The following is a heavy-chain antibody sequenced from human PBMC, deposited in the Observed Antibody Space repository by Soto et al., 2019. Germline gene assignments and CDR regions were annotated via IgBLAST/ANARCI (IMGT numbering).Heavy chain of an antibody. CDR2: IRGKAYGGTT. J-gene: IGHJ4*02. Sequence: SLRLSCTTSGFTFGDHDMSWLRQAPGKGLEWLGFIRGKAYGGTTEYAASVKGRFAMSRDDSQGIAYLQMNSLKTEDTAVYYCARVDCTSTSCYYLFDFWGQGSLVTVSS. V-gene: IGHV3-49*03. D-gene: IGHD2-2*01. CDR1: GFTFGDHD. CDR3: ARVDCTSTSCYYLFDF.